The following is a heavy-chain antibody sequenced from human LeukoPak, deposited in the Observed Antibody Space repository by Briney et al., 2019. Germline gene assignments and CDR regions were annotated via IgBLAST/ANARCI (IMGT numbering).Heavy chain of an antibody. J-gene: IGHJ5*02. V-gene: IGHV1-2*02. CDR3: ARGLIIAAAAGDYNWFDP. Sequence: PGASVKVSCKASGYTFTGYYMHWVRQAPGQWLEWMGWINPNSGGTNYAQKFQGRVTMTRDTSISTAYMELSRLRSDDTAVYYCARGLIIAAAAGDYNWFDPWGQGTLVTVSS. CDR1: GYTFTGYY. D-gene: IGHD6-13*01. CDR2: INPNSGGT.